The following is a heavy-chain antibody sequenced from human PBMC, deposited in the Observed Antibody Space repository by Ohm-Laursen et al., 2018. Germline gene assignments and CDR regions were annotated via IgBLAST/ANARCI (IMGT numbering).Heavy chain of an antibody. CDR3: ARNSSTWGRSVNY. Sequence: SLRLSCTASGFTFSNYAMSWIRQAPGKGLEWISFISSSGSFIYYADSVKGRFTVSRDNAKNSLFLQMNSLRAEDTAVYYCARNSSTWGRSVNYWGQGALVTVSS. J-gene: IGHJ4*02. D-gene: IGHD2-2*01. CDR2: ISSSGSFI. CDR1: GFTFSNYA. V-gene: IGHV3-11*01.